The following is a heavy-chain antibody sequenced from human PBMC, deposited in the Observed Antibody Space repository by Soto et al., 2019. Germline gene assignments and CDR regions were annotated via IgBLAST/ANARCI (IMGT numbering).Heavy chain of an antibody. CDR2: IDWGDEK. CDR1: GFSLSTSGMC. J-gene: IGHJ4*02. D-gene: IGHD6-19*01. V-gene: IGHV2-70*01. CDR3: ARIRNTRGSGWYYFDD. Sequence: KSGPTLVNPTQTLTLTCTFSGFSLSTSGMCVSWIRQPPGKALEWLALIDWGDEKYYSTSLKTRLTISKDTSKNQVVLTMTNMDPVDTATYYCARIRNTRGSGWYYFDDWGQGTLVTVSS.